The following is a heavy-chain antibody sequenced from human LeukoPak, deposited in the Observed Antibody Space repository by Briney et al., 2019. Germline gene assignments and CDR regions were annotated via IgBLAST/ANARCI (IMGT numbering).Heavy chain of an antibody. Sequence: SETLSLTCTVSGGSISSYYWSWIPQPAGKGLEWIGRIYTSGSTNYNPSLKSRVTMSVDTSKNQFSLKLSSVTAADTAVYYCARDSAFRIAAAGIYWFDPWGQGTLVTVSS. CDR3: ARDSAFRIAAAGIYWFDP. V-gene: IGHV4-4*07. J-gene: IGHJ5*02. CDR2: IYTSGST. D-gene: IGHD6-13*01. CDR1: GGSISSYY.